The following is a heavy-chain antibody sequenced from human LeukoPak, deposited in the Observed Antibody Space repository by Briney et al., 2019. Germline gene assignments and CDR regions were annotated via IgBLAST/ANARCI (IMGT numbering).Heavy chain of an antibody. CDR2: IYYSGSA. CDR3: ARAPGIAADGTHFDF. Sequence: SETLSLTCTVSSGSLSSYYWSWIGQPPGKGLEWIGYIYYSGSAKYNPSLKSRVTISVDTSKNQFSLKLSSVTAGDTAVYYCARAPGIAADGTHFDFWGQGTLVTVSS. D-gene: IGHD6-13*01. J-gene: IGHJ4*02. V-gene: IGHV4-59*01. CDR1: SGSLSSYY.